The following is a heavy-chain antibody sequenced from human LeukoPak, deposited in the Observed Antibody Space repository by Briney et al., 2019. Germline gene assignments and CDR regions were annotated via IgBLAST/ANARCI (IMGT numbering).Heavy chain of an antibody. CDR1: GYTLTELS. Sequence: ASVKVSCKVSGYTLTELSMHWVRQAPGKGLGWRGVFNPEVGETIYAQTFQGRVTMTEDKSTDTVYMELSSLRSEDTAVYYCATDREATREYGANFDYWGQGTLVTVSS. D-gene: IGHD5-12*01. V-gene: IGHV1-24*01. J-gene: IGHJ4*02. CDR3: ATDREATREYGANFDY. CDR2: FNPEVGET.